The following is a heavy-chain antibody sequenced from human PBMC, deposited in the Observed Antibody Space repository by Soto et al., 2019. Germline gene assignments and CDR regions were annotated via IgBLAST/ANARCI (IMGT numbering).Heavy chain of an antibody. CDR1: GFTFSSYG. Sequence: QVQLVESGGGVVQPGRSLRLSCAASGFTFSSYGMHWVRQAPGKGLEWVAVISYDGSNKYYADSVKGRFTISRDNSKNTLYLQMNSLRAEDTAVYYGAKALRQCDYVPLDAFDIWGQGTMVTVSS. V-gene: IGHV3-30*18. CDR2: ISYDGSNK. J-gene: IGHJ3*02. CDR3: AKALRQCDYVPLDAFDI. D-gene: IGHD4-17*01.